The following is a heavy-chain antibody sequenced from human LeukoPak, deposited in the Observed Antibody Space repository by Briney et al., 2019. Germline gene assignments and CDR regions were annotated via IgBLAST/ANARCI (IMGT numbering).Heavy chain of an antibody. V-gene: IGHV3-66*01. CDR2: IYSGGST. D-gene: IGHD3-22*01. J-gene: IGHJ4*01. CDR3: ARDSWRDYYDSGGYYY. CDR1: GFTVSGNY. Sequence: GGSLRLSCAASGFTVSGNYMSWVRQAPGKGLEWVSVIYSGGSTYYADSVKGRFTISRDNSKNTLYLQMNSLRAEDTAVYYCARDSWRDYYDSGGYYYWGQGTLVTVSS.